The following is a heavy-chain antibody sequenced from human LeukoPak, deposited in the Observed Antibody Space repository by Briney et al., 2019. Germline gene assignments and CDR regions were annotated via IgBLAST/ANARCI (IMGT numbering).Heavy chain of an antibody. Sequence: SETLSLTCTVSGGSISSYYWSWIRQPPEKGLEWIGSIYTSGSTNYNPSLKSRVTISVDTSKNQFSLKLSSVTAADTAVYYCARQHYASSGLSIQGYFDYWGQGTLVTVSS. CDR3: ARQHYASSGLSIQGYFDY. D-gene: IGHD3-22*01. CDR2: IYTSGST. CDR1: GGSISSYY. J-gene: IGHJ4*02. V-gene: IGHV4-4*09.